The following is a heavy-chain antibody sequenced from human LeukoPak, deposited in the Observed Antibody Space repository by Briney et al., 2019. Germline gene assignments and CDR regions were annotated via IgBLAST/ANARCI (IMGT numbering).Heavy chain of an antibody. J-gene: IGHJ5*02. CDR3: AKPSARAIFGVVRINWFDP. CDR2: IRGSGGST. CDR1: GFTFSSYA. Sequence: GGSLRLSCAASGFTFSSYAMSWVRQAPGKGLEWVSAIRGSGGSTYYADSVKGRFTISRDNSKNTLYLQMNSLRAEDTAVYYCAKPSARAIFGVVRINWFDPWGQGTLVTVSS. V-gene: IGHV3-23*01. D-gene: IGHD3-3*01.